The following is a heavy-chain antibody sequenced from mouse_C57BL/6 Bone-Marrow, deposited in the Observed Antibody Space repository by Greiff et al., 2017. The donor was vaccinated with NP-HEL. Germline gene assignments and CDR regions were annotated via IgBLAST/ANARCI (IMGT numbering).Heavy chain of an antibody. V-gene: IGHV1-19*01. D-gene: IGHD4-1*01. CDR3: ARKRNWDLFDY. J-gene: IGHJ2*01. CDR2: INPYNGGT. CDR1: GYTFTDYY. Sequence: VQLQQSGPVLVKPGASVKMSCKASGYTFTDYYMNWVKQSHGKSLEWIGVINPYNGGTSYNQKFKGKATLTVDKSSSTAYMELNSLTSEDSAVYYCARKRNWDLFDYWGQGTTLTVSS.